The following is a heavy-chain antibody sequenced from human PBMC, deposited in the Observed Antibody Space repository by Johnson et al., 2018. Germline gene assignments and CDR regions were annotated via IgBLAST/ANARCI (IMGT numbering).Heavy chain of an antibody. CDR1: GFTFDEFA. V-gene: IGHV3-9*01. D-gene: IGHD2-2*01. CDR2: ISWNSGRI. Sequence: VQLVQSGGGLLQPGRSLRLSCAASGFTFDEFAMHWVRQAPGKGLEWVSSISWNSGRIGYAESVKGRFTISRDNAKNSLYLQMNSLRSDDTALYYCAKEVEYQLPRHAMDVWGQGTTVTV. CDR3: AKEVEYQLPRHAMDV. J-gene: IGHJ6*02.